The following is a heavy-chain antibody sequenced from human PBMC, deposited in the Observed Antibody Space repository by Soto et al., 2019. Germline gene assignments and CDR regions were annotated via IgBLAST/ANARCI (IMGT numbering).Heavy chain of an antibody. Sequence: SVKVSCKASGGTFSSYAISWVRQAPGQGLEWMGGIIPIFGTANYGQKFQGRVTITADKSTSTAYMELSSLRSEDTAVYYCASTRGYYYYYYCMDVWGQGTTVTVSS. CDR3: ASTRGYYYYYYCMDV. CDR2: IIPIFGTA. D-gene: IGHD1-1*01. V-gene: IGHV1-69*06. J-gene: IGHJ6*02. CDR1: GGTFSSYA.